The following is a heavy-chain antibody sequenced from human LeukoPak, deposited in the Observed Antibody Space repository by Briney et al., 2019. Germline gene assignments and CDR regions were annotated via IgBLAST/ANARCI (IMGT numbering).Heavy chain of an antibody. CDR1: GYTFTDYY. CDR3: AKSRMGSSGAFDI. Sequence: ASVKVSCKASGYTFTDYYMHWVRQAPGQRLEWMGWINAGNGNTKYSQEFQGRVTITRDTSASTAYMELSSLRSEDMAVYYCAKSRMGSSGAFDIWGQGTMVTVSS. CDR2: INAGNGNT. V-gene: IGHV1-3*03. J-gene: IGHJ3*02. D-gene: IGHD3-10*01.